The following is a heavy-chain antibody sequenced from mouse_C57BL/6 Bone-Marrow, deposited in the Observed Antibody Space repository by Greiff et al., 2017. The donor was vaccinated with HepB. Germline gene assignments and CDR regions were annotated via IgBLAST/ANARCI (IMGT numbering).Heavy chain of an antibody. J-gene: IGHJ2*01. CDR1: GFTFSSYA. CDR3: ARDLLRDY. Sequence: EVMLVESGGGLVKPGGSLKLSCAASGFTFSSYAMSWVRQTPEKRLEWVATISDGGSYTYYPDNVKGRFTISRDNAKNNLYLQMSHLKSEDTAMYYCARDLLRDYWGQGTTLTVSS. D-gene: IGHD1-1*01. CDR2: ISDGGSYT. V-gene: IGHV5-4*01.